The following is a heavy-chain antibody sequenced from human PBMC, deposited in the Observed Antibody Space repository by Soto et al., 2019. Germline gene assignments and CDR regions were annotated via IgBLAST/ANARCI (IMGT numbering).Heavy chain of an antibody. CDR3: AKSRIAAHIDF. V-gene: IGHV4-39*01. J-gene: IGHJ4*02. CDR1: GGSIRSRSYY. Sequence: PSETLSLTCTVSGGSIRSRSYYWGWIRQPPGKGLEWIGSIYYSGSTYYNPSLKSRVTISVDKSKNQFSLKLSSVTAADTSVYYCAKSRIAAHIDFWGQGTLVTVSS. CDR2: IYYSGST. D-gene: IGHD6-13*01.